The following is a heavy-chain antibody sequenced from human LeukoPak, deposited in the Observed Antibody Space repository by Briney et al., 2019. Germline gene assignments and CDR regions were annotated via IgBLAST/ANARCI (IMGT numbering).Heavy chain of an antibody. Sequence: GGSLRLSCAASGFTFSSYAVSWVRQAPGKGLEWVSAISGSGGSTYYADSVKGRFTISRDNSKNTLYLQMNSLRAEDTAVYYCAKARKVAGIWRWGQGTLVTVSS. D-gene: IGHD6-19*01. CDR1: GFTFSSYA. J-gene: IGHJ4*02. V-gene: IGHV3-23*01. CDR3: AKARKVAGIWR. CDR2: ISGSGGST.